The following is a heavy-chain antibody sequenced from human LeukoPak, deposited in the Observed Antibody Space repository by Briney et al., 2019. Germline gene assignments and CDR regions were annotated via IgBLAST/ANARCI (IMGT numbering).Heavy chain of an antibody. CDR1: GYSISSGYY. J-gene: IGHJ4*02. CDR2: VWHSGIT. CDR3: ARDRWFDSSGYYYDFDY. V-gene: IGHV4-38-2*02. D-gene: IGHD3-22*01. Sequence: SETLSLTCTVSGYSISSGYYWGWIRQPPGRGLEWIGSVWHSGITYYNPSLKSRVTISVDTSKNQFSLKVTSVTAAGTAVYYCARDRWFDSSGYYYDFDYWGQGTLVTVSS.